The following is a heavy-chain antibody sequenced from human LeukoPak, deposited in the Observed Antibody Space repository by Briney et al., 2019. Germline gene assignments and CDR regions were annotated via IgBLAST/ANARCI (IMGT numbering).Heavy chain of an antibody. J-gene: IGHJ4*02. CDR1: GYSFINFG. CDR3: VRDLGVDTSMIFFGF. D-gene: IGHD5-18*01. Sequence: ASVKVSCKASGYSFINFGISWVRQAPGQGLEWMGWSSAYNGNANYVQEFQGRVTMTTDTSTSTAYMELRSLRSDDTAVFYCVRDLGVDTSMIFFGFWGQGTLVTVSS. V-gene: IGHV1-18*01. CDR2: SSAYNGNA.